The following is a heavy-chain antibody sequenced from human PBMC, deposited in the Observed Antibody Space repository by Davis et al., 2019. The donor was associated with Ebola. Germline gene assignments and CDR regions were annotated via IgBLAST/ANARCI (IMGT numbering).Heavy chain of an antibody. D-gene: IGHD4/OR15-4a*01. CDR2: ISTYNGNT. Sequence: ASVKVSCKPYGYSFTSYGISWVRQAPGQGLEWMGWISTYNGNTDYAQRFQGRVTMTTDTSTSTAYMELRSLRSDDTAVYYCARDPFDYGDYWGQGTPVTVSS. CDR3: ARDPFDYGDY. CDR1: GYSFTSYG. J-gene: IGHJ4*02. V-gene: IGHV1-18*01.